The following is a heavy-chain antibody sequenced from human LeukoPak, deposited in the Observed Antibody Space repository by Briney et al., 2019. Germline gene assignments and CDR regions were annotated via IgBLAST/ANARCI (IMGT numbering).Heavy chain of an antibody. D-gene: IGHD5-12*01. V-gene: IGHV4-59*01. CDR1: GGSISNYY. CDR2: IYYSGTT. J-gene: IGHJ4*02. CDR3: ARGFDSKSTYFDY. Sequence: PSETLTLTCTVSGGSISNYYWNWLRQPPGKGLEWIGYIYYSGTTNYNPSLKSRVTMSLDTSKNQFSLRVTSVTAADTAVYYCARGFDSKSTYFDYWGQGTRVTVSS.